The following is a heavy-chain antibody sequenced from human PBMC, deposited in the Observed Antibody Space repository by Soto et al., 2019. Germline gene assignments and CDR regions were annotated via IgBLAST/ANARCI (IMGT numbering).Heavy chain of an antibody. J-gene: IGHJ3*02. V-gene: IGHV3-9*01. D-gene: IGHD6-19*01. CDR2: ISWNSGSI. CDR3: AKDRGIAVAADAFDI. CDR1: GFTFDDYA. Sequence: DVQLVESGGGLVQPGRSLRLSCAASGFTFDDYAMHWVRQAPGKGLEWVSGISWNSGSIGYADSVKGRFTISRDNAKNSLYLQMNSLRAEDTALYYCAKDRGIAVAADAFDIWGQGTMVTVSS.